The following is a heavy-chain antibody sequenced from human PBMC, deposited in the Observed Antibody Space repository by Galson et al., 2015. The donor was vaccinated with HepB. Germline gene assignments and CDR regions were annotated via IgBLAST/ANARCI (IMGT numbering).Heavy chain of an antibody. V-gene: IGHV3-43*01. D-gene: IGHD3-3*01. CDR3: ATDYDFWSGYGY. CDR1: GFTFDDYT. CDR2: ISWDGGST. Sequence: SLRLSCAASGFTFDDYTMHWVRQAPGKGLEWVSLISWDGGSTYYADSVKGRFTISRDNSKNSLYLQMNSLRAEDTAVYYCATDYDFWSGYGYWGQGTLVTVSS. J-gene: IGHJ4*02.